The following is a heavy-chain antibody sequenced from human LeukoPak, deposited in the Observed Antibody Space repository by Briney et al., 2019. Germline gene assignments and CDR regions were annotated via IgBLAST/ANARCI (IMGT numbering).Heavy chain of an antibody. CDR2: IFYSGTT. V-gene: IGHV4-59*01. J-gene: IGHJ4*02. Sequence: SETLSLICPVSGGSISNYYWTWIRQPPGKGPEWIGYIFYSGTTKYNPSLESRVTISVDTSRNHFSLRLKSVTAADTAMYYCARETPDRSTGTTLLDYWGQGILVTVSS. CDR1: GGSISNYY. D-gene: IGHD1-1*01. CDR3: ARETPDRSTGTTLLDY.